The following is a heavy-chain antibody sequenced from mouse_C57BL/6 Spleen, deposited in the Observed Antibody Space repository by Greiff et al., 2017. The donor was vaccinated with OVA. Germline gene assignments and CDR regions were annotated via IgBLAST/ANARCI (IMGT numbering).Heavy chain of an antibody. CDR1: GYTFTDYY. CDR2: INPNNGGT. J-gene: IGHJ2*01. Sequence: EVQLQQSGPELVKPGASVKISCKASGYTFTDYYMNWVKQRPGKSLEWIGDINPNNGGTSYNQKFKGKATLTVDKSSSTAYMELRSLTSEDSAVYYCARKKLGRNYFDYWGQGTTLTVSS. V-gene: IGHV1-26*01. D-gene: IGHD4-1*01. CDR3: ARKKLGRNYFDY.